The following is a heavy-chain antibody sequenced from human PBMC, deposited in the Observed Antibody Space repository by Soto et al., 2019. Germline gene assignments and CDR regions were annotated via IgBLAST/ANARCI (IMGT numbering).Heavy chain of an antibody. V-gene: IGHV1-69*01. CDR1: GGTFSSYA. CDR2: IIPIFGTA. J-gene: IGHJ4*02. CDR3: ARAEYSSSWYDYFDY. Sequence: QVQLVQSGAEVKKPGSSVKVSCKASGGTFSSYAISWVRQAPGQGLEWMGGIIPIFGTANYAQKFQGRVTITADESTSPAYMELSSLRSEDTAVYYCARAEYSSSWYDYFDYWGQGTLVTVSS. D-gene: IGHD6-13*01.